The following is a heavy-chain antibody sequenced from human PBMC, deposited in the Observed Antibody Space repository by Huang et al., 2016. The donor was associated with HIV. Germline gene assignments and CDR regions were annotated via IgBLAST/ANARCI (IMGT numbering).Heavy chain of an antibody. CDR3: ARLWSRDGYNWDY. CDR2: INPYNGNT. J-gene: IGHJ4*02. CDR1: GYIFNDYP. D-gene: IGHD5-12*01. Sequence: QVQLVQSGAEVKKPGASVKVSCKASGYIFNDYPISWVRQAPGQGLEGMGWINPYNGNTRYVQKFQGRVTMTTDTSTSTAYMELRSLRSDDTALYYCARLWSRDGYNWDYWGQGTLVTVPS. V-gene: IGHV1-18*01.